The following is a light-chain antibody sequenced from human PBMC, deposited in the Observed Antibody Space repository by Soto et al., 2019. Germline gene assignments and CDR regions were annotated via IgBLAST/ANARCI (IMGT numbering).Light chain of an antibody. CDR2: AAS. CDR3: QQYNNWPIT. CDR1: QGISSH. J-gene: IGKJ5*01. V-gene: IGKV1-9*01. Sequence: IQLTQSPSSLSASVGDRVTITCRASQGISSHLAWYQQKPGKAPKLLIYAASTLQTGVPSRFSGGGSGTDFTLTISSLQSEDFAIYYCQQYNNWPITFGQGTRLEI.